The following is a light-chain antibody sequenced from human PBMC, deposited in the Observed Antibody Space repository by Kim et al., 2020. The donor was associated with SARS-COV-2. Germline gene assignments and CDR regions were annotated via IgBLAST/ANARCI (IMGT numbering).Light chain of an antibody. V-gene: IGLV6-57*02. CDR2: EDN. CDR1: SGSIASNY. Sequence: GKTVAISCTGSSGSIASNYVQWYQQRPGSAPTTVIYEDNQRPSGVPDRFSGSIDSSSNAASLTISGLKTEDEADYYCQSYDSSNWVFGGGTQLTVL. CDR3: QSYDSSNWV. J-gene: IGLJ3*02.